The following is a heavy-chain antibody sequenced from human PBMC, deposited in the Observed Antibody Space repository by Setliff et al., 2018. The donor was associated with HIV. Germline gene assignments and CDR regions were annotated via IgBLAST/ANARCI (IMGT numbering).Heavy chain of an antibody. CDR3: ARVADYDLTSYYFFDY. Sequence: SETLSLTCTVSGGSINSRSYCWGWIRQPPGKGLEWIGYVFHTGITYQNPSLESRLSMSVDTSQNRFSLRLTSVTAADTAVYYCARVADYDLTSYYFFDYWGRGTLVTVSS. CDR1: GGSINSRSYC. D-gene: IGHD3-9*01. CDR2: VFHTGIT. V-gene: IGHV4-31*03. J-gene: IGHJ4*02.